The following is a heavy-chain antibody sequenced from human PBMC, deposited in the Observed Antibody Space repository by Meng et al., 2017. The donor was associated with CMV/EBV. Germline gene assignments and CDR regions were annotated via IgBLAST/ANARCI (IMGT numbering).Heavy chain of an antibody. CDR3: ARIAAAGRFDY. CDR2: IYWDDDK. V-gene: IGHV2-5*02. Sequence: QNPLKESGPTLWKPTQPLTLPWTFHGFSLSTGGVGVGWIRQPPGKALEWLALIYWDDDKRYSPSLKSRLTITKDTSKNQVVLTMTNMDPVDTATYYCARIAAAGRFDYWGQGTLVTVSS. D-gene: IGHD6-13*01. CDR1: GFSLSTGGVG. J-gene: IGHJ4*02.